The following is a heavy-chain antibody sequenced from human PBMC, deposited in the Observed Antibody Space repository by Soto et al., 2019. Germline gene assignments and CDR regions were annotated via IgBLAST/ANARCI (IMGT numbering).Heavy chain of an antibody. CDR2: IYYSGST. V-gene: IGHV4-59*01. CDR3: AMNYYGSGSYYNDAYYFNYYADV. J-gene: IGHJ6*03. Sequence: PSETLSLTCTVSGGSISSYYWSWIRQPPGKGLEWIGYIYYSGSTNYNPSLKSRVTISVDTSKNQFSLKLSSVTAADTAVYYCAMNYYGSGSYYNDAYYFNYYADVWGKATTVTVSS. CDR1: GGSISSYY. D-gene: IGHD3-10*01.